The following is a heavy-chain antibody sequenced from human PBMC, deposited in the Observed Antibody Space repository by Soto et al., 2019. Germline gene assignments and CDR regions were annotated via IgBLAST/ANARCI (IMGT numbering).Heavy chain of an antibody. Sequence: NPSETLSLTCTVSNASISSRKWWTWVRQTPGKGLEWIGEIYHSGSINHNPSLKSRVTMSVDKSNNQFSLKMTSVTAADTAVYYCARYFGVAAAGPFDYWGKGTLVT. CDR3: ARYFGVAAAGPFDY. D-gene: IGHD6-13*01. CDR2: IYHSGSI. J-gene: IGHJ4*02. CDR1: NASISSRKW. V-gene: IGHV4-4*02.